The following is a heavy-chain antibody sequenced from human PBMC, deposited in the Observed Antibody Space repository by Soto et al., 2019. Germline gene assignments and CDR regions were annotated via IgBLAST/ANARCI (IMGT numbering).Heavy chain of an antibody. D-gene: IGHD2-21*01. J-gene: IGHJ5*01. CDR1: GATFSTTG. CDR3: ARASPVICGGDPCYRLDSSFDS. CDR2: IIPLFGTP. V-gene: IGHV1-69*01. Sequence: QVQLVQSGAEVRKPGSSLRVSCKSSGATFSTTGISWVRQAPGQGLEWMGGIIPLFGTPKYARKFQGRVSITADESTNTVYMELNSLGPDDAAVYYCARASPVICGGDPCYRLDSSFDSWGQGSLVSVSS.